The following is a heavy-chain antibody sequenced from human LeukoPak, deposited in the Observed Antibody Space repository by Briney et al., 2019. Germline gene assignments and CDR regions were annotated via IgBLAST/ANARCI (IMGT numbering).Heavy chain of an antibody. Sequence: GASVKVSCKASGYTFTSYDINWVRQATGQGLEWMGWMNPNSGNTGYAQKFQGRVTMTRNTSISTAYMELSSLRSEDTAVYYCASSRPGTLDAFDIWGQGTMVTVSS. CDR1: GYTFTSYD. CDR3: ASSRPGTLDAFDI. J-gene: IGHJ3*02. CDR2: MNPNSGNT. V-gene: IGHV1-8*01.